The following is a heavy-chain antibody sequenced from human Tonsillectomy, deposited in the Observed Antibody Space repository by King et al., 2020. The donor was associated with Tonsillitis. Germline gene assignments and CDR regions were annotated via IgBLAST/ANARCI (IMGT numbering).Heavy chain of an antibody. J-gene: IGHJ4*02. Sequence: VQLVESGGGVVQPGKSLRLSCAASGFTFSSFAMHWVRQAPGKGLEWISFISCDGSNKYYADSVKGRITISRDNSRNTLYLQMNSLRAEDTAVYYCARGGYGILAAFPPNLEYWGQGTLVTVSS. CDR1: GFTFSSFA. CDR2: ISCDGSNK. V-gene: IGHV3-30*04. CDR3: ARGGYGILAAFPPNLEY. D-gene: IGHD3-9*01.